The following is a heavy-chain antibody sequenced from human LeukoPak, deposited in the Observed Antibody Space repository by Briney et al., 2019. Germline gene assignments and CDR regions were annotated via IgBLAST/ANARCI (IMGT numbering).Heavy chain of an antibody. CDR2: IYYRGTT. CDR3: ARLPRYGGYDHFDY. Sequence: SETLSLTCTASGDSIDSYYWSWIRQPPGKELEWIGYIYYRGTTSYNPFLKSRVTISVDTSKNQFSLKLNSVTAADTAVYYCARLPRYGGYDHFDYWGQGILVIVSS. V-gene: IGHV4-59*12. J-gene: IGHJ4*02. D-gene: IGHD5-12*01. CDR1: GDSIDSYY.